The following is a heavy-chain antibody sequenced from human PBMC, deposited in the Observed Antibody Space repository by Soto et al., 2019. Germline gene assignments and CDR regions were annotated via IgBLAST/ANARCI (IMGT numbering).Heavy chain of an antibody. J-gene: IGHJ6*02. CDR3: ARRTSYYYGMDV. CDR1: GFTVSSNY. CDR2: IYSGGST. V-gene: IGHV3-53*01. Sequence: PGGSLRLSCAASGFTVSSNYMSWVRQAPGKGLEWVSVIYSGGSTYYADSVKGRFTISGDNSKNTLYLQMNGLRAEDTAVYYCARRTSYYYGMDVWGQGTTVTVSS. D-gene: IGHD3-3*01.